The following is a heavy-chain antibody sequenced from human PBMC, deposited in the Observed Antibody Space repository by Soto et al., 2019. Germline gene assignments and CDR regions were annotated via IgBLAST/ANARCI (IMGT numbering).Heavy chain of an antibody. D-gene: IGHD3-10*01. CDR1: GGSISSYY. CDR3: AKDDLYGSGSYLPDY. CDR2: IYYSGST. V-gene: IGHV4-59*01. Sequence: SETLSLTCTVSGGSISSYYWSWIRQPPGKGLEWIGDIYYSGSTNYNPSLTSRVTISVDTSKNQISLKLSSVTAADTAVYFCAKDDLYGSGSYLPDYWGQGTLVTVSS. J-gene: IGHJ4*02.